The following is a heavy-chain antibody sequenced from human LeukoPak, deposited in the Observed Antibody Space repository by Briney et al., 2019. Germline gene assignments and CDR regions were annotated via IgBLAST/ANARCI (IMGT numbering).Heavy chain of an antibody. Sequence: GASVKVSCKTSGYTFTNYGISWVRQAPGQGLEWMGWISAYNGNANYAQKVQGRVTMTADTSTSTAYMELRSLRSDDTAVFYCARVEDYSSGRHRLDYWGQGTLVTVSS. CDR1: GYTFTNYG. V-gene: IGHV1-18*01. D-gene: IGHD6-19*01. CDR2: ISAYNGNA. J-gene: IGHJ4*02. CDR3: ARVEDYSSGRHRLDY.